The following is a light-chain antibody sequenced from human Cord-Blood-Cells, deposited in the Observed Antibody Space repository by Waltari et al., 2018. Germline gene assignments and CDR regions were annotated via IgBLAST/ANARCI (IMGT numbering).Light chain of an antibody. CDR1: QSISSY. CDR2: AAS. CDR3: QQSYSTPT. Sequence: DIQMTQSPSSLSASVGDRVTITCRASQSISSYLNWYQQKPGKAPKLLIYAASRLQSGVTTRFSGSGSGTDFTLTISMLQPEDFATYYCQQSYSTPTFGPGTKVDIK. J-gene: IGKJ3*01. V-gene: IGKV1-39*01.